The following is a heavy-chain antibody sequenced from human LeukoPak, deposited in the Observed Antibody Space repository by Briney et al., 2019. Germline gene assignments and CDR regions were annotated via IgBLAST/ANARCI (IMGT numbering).Heavy chain of an antibody. CDR1: GFTFSTYA. J-gene: IGHJ4*02. V-gene: IGHV3-30*04. D-gene: IGHD2-2*01. Sequence: GGSLRLSCAASGFTFSTYAMHWVRQAPGKGLEWAALISYDGTNKQYADSVKGRFTISRDNAKNSLYLQMNSLRAEDTAVYYCARESPQLSSFDYWGQGTLVTVSS. CDR2: ISYDGTNK. CDR3: ARESPQLSSFDY.